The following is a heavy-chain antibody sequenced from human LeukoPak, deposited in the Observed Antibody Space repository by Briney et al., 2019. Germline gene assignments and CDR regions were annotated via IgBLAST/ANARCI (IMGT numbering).Heavy chain of an antibody. CDR1: GGSISSSSYY. CDR3: ARAGVPAAMGPSYGMDV. D-gene: IGHD2-2*01. Sequence: SETLSLTCTVSGGSISSSSYYWGWIRQPPGKGLEWIGSIYYSGSTYYNPSLKSRVTISVDTSKNQFSLKLSSVTAADTAVYYCARAGVPAAMGPSYGMDVWGQGTTVTVSS. CDR2: IYYSGST. J-gene: IGHJ6*02. V-gene: IGHV4-39*01.